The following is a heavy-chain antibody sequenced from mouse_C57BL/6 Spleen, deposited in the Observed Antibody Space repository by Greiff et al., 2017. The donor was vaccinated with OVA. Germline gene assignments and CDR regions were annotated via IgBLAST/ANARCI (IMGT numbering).Heavy chain of an antibody. D-gene: IGHD2-4*01. CDR2: IDPENGDT. J-gene: IGHJ3*01. V-gene: IGHV14-4*01. CDR3: TLYYDYEAY. CDR1: GFNIKDDY. Sequence: EVQLQQSGAELVRPGASVKLSCTASGFNIKDDYMHWVKQRPEQGLEWIGWIDPENGDTEYASKFQGKATITADTSSNTAYLQLSSLTSEDTAVYYCTLYYDYEAYWGQGTLVTVSA.